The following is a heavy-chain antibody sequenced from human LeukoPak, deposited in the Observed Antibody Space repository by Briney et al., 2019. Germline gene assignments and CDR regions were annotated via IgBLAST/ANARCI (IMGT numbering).Heavy chain of an antibody. D-gene: IGHD2-21*02. CDR3: ARESVGYCGGDCYPSAAFDI. CDR1: GGSISSGGYY. Sequence: SETLSLTCTVSGGSISSGGYYWSWIRQHPGKGLEWIGYIYYSGSTYYNPSLKSRVTISVDTSKNQFSLKLSSVTAADTAVYYCARESVGYCGGDCYPSAAFDIWGQGTMVTVSS. CDR2: IYYSGST. J-gene: IGHJ3*02. V-gene: IGHV4-31*03.